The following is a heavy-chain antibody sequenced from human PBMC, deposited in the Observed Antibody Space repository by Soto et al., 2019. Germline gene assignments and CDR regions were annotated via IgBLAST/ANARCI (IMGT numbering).Heavy chain of an antibody. D-gene: IGHD3-10*01. V-gene: IGHV4-30-2*01. CDR2: IYHSGST. Sequence: PSVTLSVTCAVSGGSIISGGYSWSWNRQPPGKGLEWIGYIYHSGSTYYNPSLKSRVTLSVDTSKNQVSLSLISVTAADTARYYCVRQGFGALHGLVDVWGQGTTVTVSS. CDR3: VRQGFGALHGLVDV. J-gene: IGHJ6*02. CDR1: GGSIISGGYS.